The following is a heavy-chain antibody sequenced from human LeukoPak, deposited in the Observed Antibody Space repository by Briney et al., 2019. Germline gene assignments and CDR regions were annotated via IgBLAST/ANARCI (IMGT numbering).Heavy chain of an antibody. D-gene: IGHD2-8*02. CDR2: IYYSAST. V-gene: IGHV4-30-4*01. CDR1: GCSISSGDYY. CDR3: ARLFTPGYYYGMDV. Sequence: SQTLSLTCTVSGCSISSGDYYWSWIRQPPGKGLEWIGYIYYSASTYYNPSLKSRVTISVDTSKNQFSLKLSSVTAADTAVYYCARLFTPGYYYGMDVWGQGTTVTVSS. J-gene: IGHJ6*02.